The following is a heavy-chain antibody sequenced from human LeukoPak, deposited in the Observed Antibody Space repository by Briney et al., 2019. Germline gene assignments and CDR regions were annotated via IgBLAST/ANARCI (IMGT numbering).Heavy chain of an antibody. CDR2: ISSSSDYI. CDR1: TFTFSSDS. CDR3: ARDSGSSWREGLNY. D-gene: IGHD6-13*01. Sequence: PGGSLRLPCAASTFTFSSDSMNWVRQAPGKGLEWVSSISSSSDYIYYADSVRGRFTIFRDNAKNSLYLQMNSLRVEDSAVYYCARDSGSSWREGLNYWGQGTLVTVSS. J-gene: IGHJ4*02. V-gene: IGHV3-21*01.